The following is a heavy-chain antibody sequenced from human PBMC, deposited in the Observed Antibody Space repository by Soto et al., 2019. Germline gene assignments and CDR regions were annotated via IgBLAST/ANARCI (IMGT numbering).Heavy chain of an antibody. CDR1: EFTLSDYD. CDR3: VREGLGGHIGPFDI. CDR2: IDISANT. J-gene: IGHJ3*02. V-gene: IGHV3-13*01. D-gene: IGHD3-16*02. Sequence: EVQLVESGGGLVQPGGSLRLSCVASEFTLSDYDMHWVRQATGKGLEWVSSIDISANTYHAGSVQGRFTISRESAKNSLYLQMKSLRVGDRAVYFGVREGLGGHIGPFDIGGQGTMITASS.